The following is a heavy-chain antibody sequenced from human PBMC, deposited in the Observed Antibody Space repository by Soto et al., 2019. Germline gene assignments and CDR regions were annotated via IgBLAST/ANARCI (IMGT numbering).Heavy chain of an antibody. CDR1: GFTFGIYG. V-gene: IGHV3-33*01. Sequence: QVQLVESGGGVVQPGRSLRLSCAASGFTFGIYGMHWVRQAPGKGLEWVAVIWYDGSIKYHADSVKGRFTISRDNSKNAVYLQMNSLRDEEKAVYYCARATSGSFDALDMWGQGTMVTVSS. CDR2: IWYDGSIK. J-gene: IGHJ3*02. D-gene: IGHD1-26*01. CDR3: ARATSGSFDALDM.